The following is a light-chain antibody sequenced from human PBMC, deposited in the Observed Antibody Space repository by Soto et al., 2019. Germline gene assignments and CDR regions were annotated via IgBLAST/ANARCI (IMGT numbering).Light chain of an antibody. CDR3: AVWDETLSGVV. CDR2: SNN. V-gene: IGLV1-44*01. Sequence: QSVLTQPPSASGTPGQRVTISCSGSSSNIGSNTVTCYQQFPGTAPKILIYSNNQRPSGVPARLSGAKYGTSASLAISGLQSEEEDDYYCAVWDETLSGVVFGGGTKLTVL. CDR1: SSNIGSNT. J-gene: IGLJ3*02.